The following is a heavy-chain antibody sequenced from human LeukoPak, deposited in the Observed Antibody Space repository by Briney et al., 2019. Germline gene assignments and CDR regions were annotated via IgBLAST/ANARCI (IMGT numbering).Heavy chain of an antibody. V-gene: IGHV3-33*06. CDR2: IWYDGSNK. Sequence: GGSLRLSCAASGFTFSSYGMHWVRQAPGKGLEWVAVIWYDGSNKYYADSVKGRFTISRDNSKNTLYLQMTSLRAEDTAVYYCAKSIRAYYYMDVWGKGTTVTVSS. CDR1: GFTFSSYG. CDR3: AKSIRAYYYMDV. J-gene: IGHJ6*03.